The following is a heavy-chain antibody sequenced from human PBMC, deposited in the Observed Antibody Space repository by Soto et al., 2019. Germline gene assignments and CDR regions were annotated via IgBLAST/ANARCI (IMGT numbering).Heavy chain of an antibody. Sequence: PSETLSLTCTVSGGSISGYFWSWIRQPPGKGLEWIGYISYSGNTNYNPSLKSRVTISIDTSKKQFSLKLSSVTAADTAVYYCARRGSGWYVGMDVWGQGTTVTVS. J-gene: IGHJ6*02. V-gene: IGHV4-59*08. D-gene: IGHD6-19*01. CDR3: ARRGSGWYVGMDV. CDR1: GGSISGYF. CDR2: ISYSGNT.